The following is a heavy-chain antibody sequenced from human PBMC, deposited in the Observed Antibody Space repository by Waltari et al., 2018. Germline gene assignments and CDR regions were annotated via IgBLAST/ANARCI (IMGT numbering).Heavy chain of an antibody. CDR3: ARDPYYDFWSGYYTGPGYYYYYGMDV. Sequence: RQAPGKGLVWVSRINSDGSSTSYADSVKGRFTISRDNAKNTLYLQMNSLRAEDTAVYYCARDPYYDFWSGYYTGPGYYYYYGMDVWGQGTTVTVSS. J-gene: IGHJ6*02. CDR2: INSDGSST. V-gene: IGHV3-74*01. D-gene: IGHD3-3*01.